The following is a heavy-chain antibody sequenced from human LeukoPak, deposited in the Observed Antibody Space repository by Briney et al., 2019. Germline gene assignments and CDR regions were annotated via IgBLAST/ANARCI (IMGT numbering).Heavy chain of an antibody. J-gene: IGHJ4*02. V-gene: IGHV1-3*03. CDR1: GYTFTSYA. CDR2: INAGNGNT. CDR3: ARVQWLEWGIEY. D-gene: IGHD6-19*01. Sequence: ASVKVSCKASGYTFTSYAMHWVRQAPGQRLEWMGWINAGNGNTKYSQEFQGRVTITRDTSASTAYMELSSLRSEDMAVYYCARVQWLEWGIEYWGQGTLVTVSS.